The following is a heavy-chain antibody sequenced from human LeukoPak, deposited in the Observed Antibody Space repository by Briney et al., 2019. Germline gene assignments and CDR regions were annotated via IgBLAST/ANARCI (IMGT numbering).Heavy chain of an antibody. CDR2: FDPEDGET. CDR3: AKDQYDSSGPFDN. Sequence: ASVKVSCKVSGYTLTELSMHWVRQAPGKGLEWMGGFDPEDGETIYARKFQGRVTMTEDTSTDTAYMELSSLRSEDTAVYYCAKDQYDSSGPFDNWGQGTLVTVSS. CDR1: GYTLTELS. V-gene: IGHV1-24*01. D-gene: IGHD3-22*01. J-gene: IGHJ4*02.